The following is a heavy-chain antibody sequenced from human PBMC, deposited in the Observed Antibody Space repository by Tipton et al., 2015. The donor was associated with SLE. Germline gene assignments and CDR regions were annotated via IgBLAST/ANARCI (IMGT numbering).Heavy chain of an antibody. V-gene: IGHV3-30*02. CDR2: IRYDGSNK. J-gene: IGHJ4*02. Sequence: SLRLSCAASGFTFSSYGMHWVRQAPGKGLEWVAFIRYDGSNKYYADSVKGRFTISRGNSKNTLYLQMNSLRAEDTAVYYCARGRGQQWREYYFDYWGQGTLVTVSS. CDR1: GFTFSSYG. CDR3: ARGRGQQWREYYFDY. D-gene: IGHD6-19*01.